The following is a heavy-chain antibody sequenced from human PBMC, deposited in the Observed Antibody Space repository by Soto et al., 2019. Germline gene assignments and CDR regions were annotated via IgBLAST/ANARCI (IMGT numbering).Heavy chain of an antibody. CDR2: IYWDDDK. V-gene: IGHV2-5*02. CDR3: AHGDGSYYDCSGRRGFDP. J-gene: IGHJ5*02. D-gene: IGHD3-22*01. CDR1: AFSLRTRGVG. Sequence: QITLKESGPTLVKPTQTLTLTCTFSAFSLRTRGVGVGWIRQPPGKALEWLALIYWDDDKRYNPSLKSRLTITKHTARDHVVRTMTTMDPVDTVTYCGAHGDGSYYDCSGRRGFDPWGQGTLVTVSS.